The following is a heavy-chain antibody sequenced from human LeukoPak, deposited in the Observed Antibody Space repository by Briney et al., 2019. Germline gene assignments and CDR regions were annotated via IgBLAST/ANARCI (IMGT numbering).Heavy chain of an antibody. D-gene: IGHD2-15*01. CDR1: GGSISSYY. CDR2: IYYSGST. V-gene: IGHV4-59*12. CDR3: ARGYCSGGGCYSGWYFDL. J-gene: IGHJ2*01. Sequence: PSETLSLTCTVSGGSISSYYWSWIRQPPGKGLEWIGYIYYSGSTNYNPSLKSRVTISVDTSKDQFSLRLSSVTAADTAVYHCARGYCSGGGCYSGWYFDLWGRGTQVTVSS.